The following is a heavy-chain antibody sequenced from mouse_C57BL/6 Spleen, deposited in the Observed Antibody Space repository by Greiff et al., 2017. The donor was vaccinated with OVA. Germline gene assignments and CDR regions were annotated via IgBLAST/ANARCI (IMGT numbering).Heavy chain of an antibody. CDR3: TRSHGSSPAWFAY. V-gene: IGHV1-15*01. J-gene: IGHJ3*01. CDR2: IDPETGGT. CDR1: GYTFTDYE. Sequence: QVQLQQSGAELVRPGASVTLSCKASGYTFTDYEMHWVKQTPVHGLEWIGAIDPETGGTAYNQKFKGKAILTADKSSSTAYMELRSLTSEDSAVYYCTRSHGSSPAWFAYWGQGTLVTVPA. D-gene: IGHD1-1*01.